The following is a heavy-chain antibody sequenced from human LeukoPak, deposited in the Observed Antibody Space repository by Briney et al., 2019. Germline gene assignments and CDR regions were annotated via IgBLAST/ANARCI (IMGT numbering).Heavy chain of an antibody. D-gene: IGHD3-22*01. CDR2: ISGSGGST. CDR3: AKDPYAGYYDY. CDR1: GGSFSGYY. Sequence: PSETLSLTCAVYGGSFSGYYWSWVRQAPGKGLEWVSAISGSGGSTYYADSVKGRFTISRDNSKNTLYLQMNSLRAEDTAVYYCAKDPYAGYYDYWGQGTLVTVSS. J-gene: IGHJ4*02. V-gene: IGHV3-23*01.